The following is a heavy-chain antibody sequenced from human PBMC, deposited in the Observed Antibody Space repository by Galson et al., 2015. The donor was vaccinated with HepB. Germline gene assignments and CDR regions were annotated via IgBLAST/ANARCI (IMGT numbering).Heavy chain of an antibody. CDR3: AKEPGEGSYFDS. D-gene: IGHD3-10*01. CDR2: ISSSGSTT. CDR1: GFTFSSYE. V-gene: IGHV3-48*03. Sequence: SLRLSCAASGFTFSSYEMNWVRQAPGKGLEWVSYISSSGSTTYYADSVEGRFTISRDNAKNSLFLQMNSLRVEDTAVYYCAKEPGEGSYFDSWGQGTLITVSS. J-gene: IGHJ4*02.